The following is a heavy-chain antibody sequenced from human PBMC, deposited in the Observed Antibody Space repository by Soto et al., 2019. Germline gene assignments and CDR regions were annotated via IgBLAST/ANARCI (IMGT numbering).Heavy chain of an antibody. CDR2: IFPADSDT. CDR1: GYRFSTYW. J-gene: IGHJ4*02. V-gene: IGHV5-51*01. D-gene: IGHD4-17*01. CDR3: ATPYGDTRYFDY. Sequence: PGESLKISCKGSGYRFSTYWIGWVRQMPGKGLEWMGIIFPADSDTRYNPSFEGRVTIAADKSTSTAYVQWSSLKASDTAMYYCATPYGDTRYFDYWGQGTLVTVSS.